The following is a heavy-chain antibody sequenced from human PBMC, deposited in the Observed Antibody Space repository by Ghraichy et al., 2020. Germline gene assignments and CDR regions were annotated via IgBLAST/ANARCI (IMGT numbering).Heavy chain of an antibody. CDR1: GFTFDDYA. D-gene: IGHD6-19*01. CDR3: AKDNGAVAASKHAFDI. J-gene: IGHJ3*02. Sequence: GGSLRLSCAASGFTFDDYAMHWVRQAPGKGLEWVSGISWNSGSIGYADSVKGRFTISRDNAKNSLYLQMNSLRAEDTALYYCAKDNGAVAASKHAFDIWGQGTMVTVSS. V-gene: IGHV3-9*01. CDR2: ISWNSGSI.